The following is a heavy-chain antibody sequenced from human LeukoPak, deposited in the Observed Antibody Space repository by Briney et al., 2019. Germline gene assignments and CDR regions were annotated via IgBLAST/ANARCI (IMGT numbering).Heavy chain of an antibody. J-gene: IGHJ4*02. CDR2: ISGSGGST. CDR1: GFTFSSYA. CDR3: AKGYKQLWFYYFDY. Sequence: QAGGSLRLSCAASGFTFSSYAMSWVRQAPGKGLEWVSAISGSGGSTYYADSVKGRFTISRDNSKNTLYLQMNSLRAEDTAVYYCAKGYKQLWFYYFDYWGQGTLVTVSS. D-gene: IGHD5-18*01. V-gene: IGHV3-23*01.